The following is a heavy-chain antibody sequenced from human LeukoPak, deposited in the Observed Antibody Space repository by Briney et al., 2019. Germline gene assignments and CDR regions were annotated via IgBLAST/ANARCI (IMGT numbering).Heavy chain of an antibody. Sequence: GGSLRLSCAASGFTFSSYWMSWVRQAPGKGLEWVANIKQDGSEKYYVDSVKGRFTISRDNAKNSLYLQMNSLRAEDTAVYHCARAGPPFYYYYGMDVWGKGTTVTVSS. CDR1: GFTFSSYW. V-gene: IGHV3-7*03. D-gene: IGHD3-10*01. J-gene: IGHJ6*04. CDR2: IKQDGSEK. CDR3: ARAGPPFYYYYGMDV.